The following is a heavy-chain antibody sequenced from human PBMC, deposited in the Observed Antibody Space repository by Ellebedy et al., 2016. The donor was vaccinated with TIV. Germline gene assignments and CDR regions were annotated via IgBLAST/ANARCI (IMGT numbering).Heavy chain of an antibody. D-gene: IGHD5-12*01. J-gene: IGHJ6*02. CDR2: IKQDGSEK. Sequence: GESLKISCAASGFTFSSYGMHWVRQAPGKGLEWVAIIKQDGSEKYYVDSVKGRFTISRDNSKNTLYLQMNSLRAEDTAVYYCAKTSVDKGNHYYNGMDVWGQGTTVTVSS. V-gene: IGHV3-7*05. CDR3: AKTSVDKGNHYYNGMDV. CDR1: GFTFSSYG.